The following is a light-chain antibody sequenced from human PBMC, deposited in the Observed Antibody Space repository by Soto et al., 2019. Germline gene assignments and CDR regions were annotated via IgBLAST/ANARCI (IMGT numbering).Light chain of an antibody. V-gene: IGLV2-14*01. CDR2: DVS. J-gene: IGLJ1*01. CDR1: SSDVGGYNY. Sequence: HSALTQPASVSGSPGQSITISCTGTSSDVGGYNYVSWYQQHPGKAPKLMIYDVSNRPSGVSNRFSGSKSGNTASLTISGLQAEDEADYYCSSYTSSSTLLYVFGTGTKLTV. CDR3: SSYTSSSTLLYV.